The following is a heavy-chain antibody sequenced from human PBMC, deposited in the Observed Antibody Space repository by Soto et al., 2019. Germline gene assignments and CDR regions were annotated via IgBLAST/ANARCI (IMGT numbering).Heavy chain of an antibody. D-gene: IGHD2-15*01. J-gene: IGHJ6*02. CDR2: IDPSDSYT. CDR1: GYSFTSYW. CDR3: ARQGCSGGSCPYDYYYYGMDV. V-gene: IGHV5-10-1*01. Sequence: GESLKISCKVSGYSFTSYWISWVRQMPGKGLEWMGRIDPSDSYTNYSPSFQGHVTISADKSISTAYLQWSGLKASDTAMYYCARQGCSGGSCPYDYYYYGMDVWGQGTTVTVSS.